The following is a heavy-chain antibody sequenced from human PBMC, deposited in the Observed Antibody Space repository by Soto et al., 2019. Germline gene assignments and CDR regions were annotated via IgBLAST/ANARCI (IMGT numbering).Heavy chain of an antibody. D-gene: IGHD6-13*01. CDR2: ISGTGGST. CDR3: AKRPRIAAAGTGDFFAP. Sequence: EVQLLESGGGLVQPGGSLRLSCAASGFTFGNYAMSWVRQAPGNGLIWVSSISGTGGSTYYADSVKGRFTISRDNSKDTLYLQMNSLRVEDTAVYYCAKRPRIAAAGTGDFFAPWGQGTLVTVSS. J-gene: IGHJ5*02. CDR1: GFTFGNYA. V-gene: IGHV3-23*01.